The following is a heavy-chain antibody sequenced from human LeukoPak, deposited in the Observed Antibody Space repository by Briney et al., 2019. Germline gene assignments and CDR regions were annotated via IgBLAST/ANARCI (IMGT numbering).Heavy chain of an antibody. V-gene: IGHV3-30*04. D-gene: IGHD3-22*01. J-gene: IGHJ4*02. CDR1: GFTFNSYA. CDR2: ISYDGSNK. CDR3: ARDRNRISYYFDSSGHYFDY. Sequence: GRSLRLSCTASGFTFNSYALHWVRQAPGKGLEWVAFISYDGSNKNHADSVKGRFSVSRDNSKNTLYLQMNSLRAEDTAMYYCARDRNRISYYFDSSGHYFDYWGQGTLVTVSS.